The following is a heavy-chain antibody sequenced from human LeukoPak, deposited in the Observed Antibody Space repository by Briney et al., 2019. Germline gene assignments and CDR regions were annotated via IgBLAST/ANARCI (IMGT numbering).Heavy chain of an antibody. CDR3: ARLWFGELSRDY. V-gene: IGHV1-8*01. CDR1: GYTFTSYD. J-gene: IGHJ4*02. CDR2: MNPNSGNT. Sequence: ASVKVSCKASGYTFTSYDINWVRQATGQGLEWMGWMNPNSGNTGYAQKFQGRVTMTRNTSISTAYMELSSLRSEDTAVYYCARLWFGELSRDYWGQGTLVTVSS. D-gene: IGHD3-10*01.